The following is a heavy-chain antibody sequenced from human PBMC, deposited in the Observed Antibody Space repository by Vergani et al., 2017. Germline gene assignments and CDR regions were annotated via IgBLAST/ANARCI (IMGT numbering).Heavy chain of an antibody. V-gene: IGHV1-18*01. CDR3: ARGRLKTEGVTSNWFDP. D-gene: IGHD3-10*01. J-gene: IGHJ5*02. CDR2: ISASNGNT. Sequence: QVQLVQSGTEVKKPGASVKVSCKASGYTFTTYGISWVRQAPGQGLEWMGWISASNGNTNYAQKLLGRVTMTTDRSTSTAYMELRSLRSDDTAVYYCARGRLKTEGVTSNWFDPWGQGTLVTVSS. CDR1: GYTFTTYG.